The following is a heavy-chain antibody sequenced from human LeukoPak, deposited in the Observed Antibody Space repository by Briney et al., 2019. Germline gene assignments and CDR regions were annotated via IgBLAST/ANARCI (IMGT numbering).Heavy chain of an antibody. D-gene: IGHD6-6*01. CDR2: INPNSGGT. Sequence: ASVKVSCKSSGYTFTGYYMHWVRQAPGQALEWMGLINPNSGGTNYAQKFQGRVTKTRDTCISTGYMELSRLRSDDTAVYYCVRVHFRSSSGFFDYWGQGTLVTVSS. CDR1: GYTFTGYY. CDR3: VRVHFRSSSGFFDY. J-gene: IGHJ4*02. V-gene: IGHV1-2*02.